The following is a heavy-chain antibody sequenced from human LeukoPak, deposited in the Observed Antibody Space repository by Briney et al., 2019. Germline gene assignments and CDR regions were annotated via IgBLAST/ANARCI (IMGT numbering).Heavy chain of an antibody. CDR1: GYTFTSYG. Sequence: GASVKVSCKASGYTFTSYGISWVRQAPGQGLEWMGWISAYNGNTNYAQKLQGRVTMTTDTSTSTAYMELRSLRSDDTALYYCARDLSYSSGSLDNYWGQGTLVTVSS. J-gene: IGHJ4*02. CDR2: ISAYNGNT. CDR3: ARDLSYSSGSLDNY. V-gene: IGHV1-18*01. D-gene: IGHD6-19*01.